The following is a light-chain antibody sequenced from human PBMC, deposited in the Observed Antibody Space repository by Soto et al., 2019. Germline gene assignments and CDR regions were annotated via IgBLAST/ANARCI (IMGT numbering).Light chain of an antibody. Sequence: EVLMTQSPATLSVSPGDRATLSCRASQSINSNLAWYQQQPGQAPRLLIYGASTRATAVTDRFSGSGSGTAFTFTITSLQSDDLAVYFCQQYSDWPITFGQGTRLDIK. CDR2: GAS. CDR3: QQYSDWPIT. CDR1: QSINSN. V-gene: IGKV3-15*01. J-gene: IGKJ5*01.